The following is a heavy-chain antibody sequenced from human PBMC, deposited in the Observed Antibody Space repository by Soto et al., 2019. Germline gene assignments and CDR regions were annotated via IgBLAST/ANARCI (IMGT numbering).Heavy chain of an antibody. J-gene: IGHJ6*02. V-gene: IGHV4-30-2*05. CDR3: ASRYCPHSRYYYYGMDV. CDR1: GGSISSGGYS. Sequence: SETLSLTCAVSGGSISSGGYSWSWIRQPPGKGLEWIGYIYYSGSTYYNPSLKSRVTISVDTSKNQFSLKLSSVTAADTAVYYCASRYCPHSRYYYYGMDVWGQGTTVTVSS. CDR2: IYYSGST. D-gene: IGHD2-15*01.